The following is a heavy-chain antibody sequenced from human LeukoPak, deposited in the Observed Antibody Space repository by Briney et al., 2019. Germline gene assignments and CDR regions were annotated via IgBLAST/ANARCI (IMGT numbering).Heavy chain of an antibody. J-gene: IGHJ4*02. D-gene: IGHD4-17*01. CDR2: IYSGGST. CDR1: GFTVSSNY. Sequence: RSGGSLRLSCAASGFTVSSNYMSWVRQAPGKGLEWVSVIYSGGSTYYADSVKGRFTISRDNSKNTLYLQMNSLRAEDTAVYYCATDNYGDYFYFDYWGQGTLVTVSS. CDR3: ATDNYGDYFYFDY. V-gene: IGHV3-66*01.